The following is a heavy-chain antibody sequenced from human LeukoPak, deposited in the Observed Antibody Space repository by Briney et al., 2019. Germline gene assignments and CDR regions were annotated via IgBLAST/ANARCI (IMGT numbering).Heavy chain of an antibody. CDR1: GYTFTSYG. Sequence: ASVKVSCKASGYTFTSYGISWVRQAPGQGLEWMGWISAYNGNTNYAQKLQGRVTMTTDTSTSTAYMELRSLRSEDTAVYYCARDSHYDILTGYPDYWGQGTLVTVSS. D-gene: IGHD3-9*01. CDR2: ISAYNGNT. V-gene: IGHV1-18*01. CDR3: ARDSHYDILTGYPDY. J-gene: IGHJ4*02.